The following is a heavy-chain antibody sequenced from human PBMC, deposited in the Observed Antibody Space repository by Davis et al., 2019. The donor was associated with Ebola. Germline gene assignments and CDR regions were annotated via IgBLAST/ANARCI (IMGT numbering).Heavy chain of an antibody. CDR2: INHSGST. Sequence: MPSETLSLTCAVYGGSFSGYYWSWIRQPPGKGLEWIGEINHSGSTNYNPSLKSRVTISVDTSKNQFSLKLSSVTAADTAVYYCARVSGSYYTDYFDYWGQGTLVTVSS. D-gene: IGHD3-10*01. CDR1: GGSFSGYY. CDR3: ARVSGSYYTDYFDY. V-gene: IGHV4-34*01. J-gene: IGHJ4*02.